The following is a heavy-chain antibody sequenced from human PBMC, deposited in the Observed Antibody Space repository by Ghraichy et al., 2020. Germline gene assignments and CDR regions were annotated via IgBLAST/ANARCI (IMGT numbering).Heavy chain of an antibody. CDR3: ARLNYDSSGFFPTHPDY. CDR2: IKHDGSDN. CDR1: GFTFNAYW. Sequence: GGSRRLSCATSGFTFNAYWMTWVRQAPGKGLEWVANIKHDGSDNYYAASVKGRFTISRDNAKNSVFLQMNSLSAEDTAVYYCARLNYDSSGFFPTHPDYWGQGALVAVSS. D-gene: IGHD3-22*01. J-gene: IGHJ4*02. V-gene: IGHV3-7*01.